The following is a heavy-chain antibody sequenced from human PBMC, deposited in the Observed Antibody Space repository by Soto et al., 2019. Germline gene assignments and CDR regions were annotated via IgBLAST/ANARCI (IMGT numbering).Heavy chain of an antibody. Sequence: SETLSLTCTVSGGSISSSSYYWGWIRQPPGKGLEWIGSIYYSGSTYYNPSLKSRVTISVDTSKNQFSLKLSSVTAADTAVYYCASLTRNSMIVVVWGQGTLVTVSS. CDR2: IYYSGST. J-gene: IGHJ4*02. V-gene: IGHV4-39*01. CDR1: GGSISSSSYY. D-gene: IGHD3-22*01. CDR3: ASLTRNSMIVVV.